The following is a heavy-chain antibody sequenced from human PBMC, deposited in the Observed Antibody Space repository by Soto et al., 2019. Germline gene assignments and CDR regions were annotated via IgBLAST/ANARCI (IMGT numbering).Heavy chain of an antibody. CDR2: IYSGGST. CDR1: GFTVSSNY. Sequence: GGSLRLSCAASGFTVSSNYMSWVRQAPGKGLEWVSVIYSGGSTYYADSVKGRFTISRDNSKNTLYLQMNSLRAEDTAVYYCARAPYYYDSSGYYLAYYFDYWGQGTLVTVSS. CDR3: ARAPYYYDSSGYYLAYYFDY. J-gene: IGHJ4*02. D-gene: IGHD3-22*01. V-gene: IGHV3-53*01.